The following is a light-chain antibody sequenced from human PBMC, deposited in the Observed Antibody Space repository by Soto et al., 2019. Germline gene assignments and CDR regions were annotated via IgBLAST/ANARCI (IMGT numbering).Light chain of an antibody. CDR1: QSISSY. CDR2: AAS. V-gene: IGKV1-39*01. CDR3: QQSYSTPET. Sequence: DIQMTQSPSSLSASVGDRVTITCRASQSISSYLNWYQQKPGKAPKLLIYAASSLQSGVPSRFSGGGSGTDFTLTRSSMQPENFATYYCQQSYSTPETFGQGTKVEIK. J-gene: IGKJ1*01.